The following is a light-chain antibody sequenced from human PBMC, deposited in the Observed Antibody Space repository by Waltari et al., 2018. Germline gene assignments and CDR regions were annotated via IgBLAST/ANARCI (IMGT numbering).Light chain of an antibody. CDR2: GAS. CDR1: QSVKSN. CDR3: QEYQAWLRGT. J-gene: IGKJ1*01. Sequence: DIVMTQSPAIPSVSPGDRATLPCRASQSVKSNLAWYQQSPGQTPRLLIYGASSRARGVPDRFSGSGSGTDFTLTISSLQSEDFAVYYCQEYQAWLRGTFGQGTKVDIK. V-gene: IGKV3-15*01.